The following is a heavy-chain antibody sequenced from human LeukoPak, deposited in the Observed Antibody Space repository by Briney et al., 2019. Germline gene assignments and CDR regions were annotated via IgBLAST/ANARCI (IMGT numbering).Heavy chain of an antibody. V-gene: IGHV3-9*03. D-gene: IGHD1-26*01. J-gene: IGHJ3*02. Sequence: PGGPLRLSCAASGFTFDDYAMLWVRQAPGKGLEWVSGISWNSGSVGYADSVKGRFTISRDNAKNSLYLQMNGLRAEDMALYYCAKDMGSGSYLRALDIWGQGTMVTVSS. CDR2: ISWNSGSV. CDR3: AKDMGSGSYLRALDI. CDR1: GFTFDDYA.